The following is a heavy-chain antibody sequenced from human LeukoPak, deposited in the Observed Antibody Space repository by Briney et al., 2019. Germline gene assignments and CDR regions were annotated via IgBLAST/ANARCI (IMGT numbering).Heavy chain of an antibody. CDR1: GGTFSSYA. J-gene: IGHJ4*02. D-gene: IGHD6-6*01. CDR2: IIPILGIA. V-gene: IGHV1-69*04. CDR3: AVNRIAARPYFDY. Sequence: SAKVSCKASGGTFSSYAISWVRQAPGQGLEWMGRIIPILGIANYAQKFQGRVTITADKSSSTAYMELSSLRSEDTAVYYCAVNRIAARPYFDYWGQGTLVSVSS.